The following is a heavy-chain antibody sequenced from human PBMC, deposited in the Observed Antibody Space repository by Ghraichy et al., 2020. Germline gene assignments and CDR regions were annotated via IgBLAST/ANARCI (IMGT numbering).Heavy chain of an antibody. Sequence: SETLSLTCTVSGGSISSYYWSWIRQPPGKGLEWIGYIYYSGSTNYNPSLKSRVTISVDTSKNQFSLKLSSVTAADTAVYYCARDYYYDSSGYSPGYGAFDIWGQGTMVTVSS. J-gene: IGHJ3*02. CDR3: ARDYYYDSSGYSPGYGAFDI. D-gene: IGHD3-22*01. CDR2: IYYSGST. CDR1: GGSISSYY. V-gene: IGHV4-59*01.